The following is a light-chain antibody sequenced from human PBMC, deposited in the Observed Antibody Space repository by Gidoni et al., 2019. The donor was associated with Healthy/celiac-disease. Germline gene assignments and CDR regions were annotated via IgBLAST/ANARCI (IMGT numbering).Light chain of an antibody. CDR1: QSISYY. V-gene: IGKV1-39*01. CDR3: QQGSNTRT. CDR2: ATS. Sequence: DIQMTQSPSSLSASVGDRVTITCRASQSISYYLNWYQQKPGKAPKLLIYATSTLQSGVPSRCSGSGSGKDFTLTISRLQPEDFATYYCQQGSNTRTFGQXTKVEIK. J-gene: IGKJ1*01.